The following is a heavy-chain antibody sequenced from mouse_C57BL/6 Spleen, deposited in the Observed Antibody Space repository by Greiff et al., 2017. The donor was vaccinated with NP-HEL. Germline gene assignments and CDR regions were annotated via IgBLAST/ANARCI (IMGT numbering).Heavy chain of an antibody. D-gene: IGHD2-4*01. CDR3: ARRIYDYDEYYYAMDY. J-gene: IGHJ4*01. CDR2: IYPGSGST. Sequence: QVQLQQPGAELVKPGASVKMSCKASGYTFTSYWITWVKQRPGQGLEWIGDIYPGSGSTNYNEKFKSKATLTVDTSSSTAYMQLSSLTSEDSAVYYCARRIYDYDEYYYAMDYWGQGTSVTVSS. V-gene: IGHV1-55*01. CDR1: GYTFTSYW.